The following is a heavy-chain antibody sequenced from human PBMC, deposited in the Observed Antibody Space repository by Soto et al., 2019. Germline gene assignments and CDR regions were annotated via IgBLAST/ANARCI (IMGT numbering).Heavy chain of an antibody. J-gene: IGHJ6*02. CDR1: GFTFSSYW. Sequence: GGSLRLSCADSGFTFSSYWMHWVRQAPGKGLVWVSRINSDGSSTSYADSVKGRFTISRDNAKNTLYLQMNSLRAEDTAVYYCASLPGGYYYYYGMDVWGQGTTVTVS. CDR2: INSDGSST. CDR3: ASLPGGYYYYYGMDV. V-gene: IGHV3-74*01.